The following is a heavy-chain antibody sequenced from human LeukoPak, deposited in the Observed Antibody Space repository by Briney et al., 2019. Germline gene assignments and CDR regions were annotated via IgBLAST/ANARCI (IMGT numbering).Heavy chain of an antibody. Sequence: GGSLRLSCAASGFTFSSYSMNWVRQAPGKGLEWVSSISSSSSYIYYADSVKGRFTISRDNAKNSLYLQMNSLRAEDTAVYYCARGQELRSTNYYSYMDVWGKGTTVTVSS. D-gene: IGHD3-3*01. V-gene: IGHV3-21*01. CDR2: ISSSSSYI. CDR1: GFTFSSYS. J-gene: IGHJ6*03. CDR3: ARGQELRSTNYYSYMDV.